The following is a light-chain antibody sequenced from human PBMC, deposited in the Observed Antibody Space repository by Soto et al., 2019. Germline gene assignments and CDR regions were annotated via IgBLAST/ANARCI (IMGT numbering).Light chain of an antibody. CDR1: QSVDNTY. CDR3: HHYGSSPPYT. J-gene: IGKJ2*01. V-gene: IGKV3-20*01. CDR2: GAS. Sequence: EIVLTQSPGTLSLSPGERATLSCRASQSVDNTYLAWYQQKPGQAPRLLIYGASSRPTGIPDRSSGSGSGTDFPLTISRLEPEDFAVYYCHHYGSSPPYTFGQGTK.